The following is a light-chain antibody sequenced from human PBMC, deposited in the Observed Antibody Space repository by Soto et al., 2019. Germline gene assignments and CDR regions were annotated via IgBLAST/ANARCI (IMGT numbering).Light chain of an antibody. CDR1: QGISNY. J-gene: IGKJ4*01. CDR3: QQYNSAPIT. V-gene: IGKV1-27*01. Sequence: EIQMTQSPSSLSASVGDRVTITCRASQGISNYLAWYQQKPGKVPKLLIYAASTLQSGVPSRFSGSGSGTAFTLTISSLQHEDVATYYFQQYNSAPITFGGGTNVEIK. CDR2: AAS.